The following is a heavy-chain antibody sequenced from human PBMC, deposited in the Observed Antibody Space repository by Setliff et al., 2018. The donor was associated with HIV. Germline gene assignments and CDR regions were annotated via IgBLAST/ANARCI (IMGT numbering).Heavy chain of an antibody. J-gene: IGHJ6*03. CDR2: INAGNGDT. Sequence: ASVKVSCKASGYTFTNYAMHWVRQAPGQRLEWMGWINAGNGDTKFSEKFQGRVTITRDTSASIAYMELSRLRSEDTGVYCCAREARYQDRYYYYMDVWGKGTTVTVSS. CDR3: AREARYQDRYYYYMDV. V-gene: IGHV1-3*01. CDR1: GYTFTNYA. D-gene: IGHD1-20*01.